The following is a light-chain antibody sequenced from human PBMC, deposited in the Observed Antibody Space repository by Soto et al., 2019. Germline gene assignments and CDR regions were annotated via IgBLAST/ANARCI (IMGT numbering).Light chain of an antibody. V-gene: IGKV1-27*01. CDR3: QQYNNWPLIT. Sequence: IQMTQSPSSVPASIGDRGTITCRASQGISNYLAWYQQKPGKVPKLLIYAASTLQSGVPSRFSGSGSGTDFTLTISSLQSEDFAVYYCQQYNNWPLITCGKGTRLEIK. J-gene: IGKJ5*01. CDR1: QGISNY. CDR2: AAS.